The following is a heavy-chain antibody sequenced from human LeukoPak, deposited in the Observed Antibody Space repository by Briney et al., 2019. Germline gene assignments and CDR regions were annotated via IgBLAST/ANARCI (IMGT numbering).Heavy chain of an antibody. J-gene: IGHJ4*02. D-gene: IGHD5-18*01. CDR1: GFTFSTYN. CDR2: ISSGSSYI. Sequence: GGSLRLSCAASGFTFSTYNMNWVRQAPGKGLEWVSSISSGSSYIYYADSVKGRFTISRDNAKNSLYLQMNSLRAEDTAVYYCARAEIIRGYSYSCVEYWGQGTLVTVSS. V-gene: IGHV3-21*01. CDR3: ARAEIIRGYSYSCVEY.